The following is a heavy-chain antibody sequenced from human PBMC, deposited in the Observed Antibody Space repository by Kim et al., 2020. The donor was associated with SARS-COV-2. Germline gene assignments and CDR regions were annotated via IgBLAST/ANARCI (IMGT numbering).Heavy chain of an antibody. V-gene: IGHV1-18*01. Sequence: QKLQGRVTMTTDTSTSTAYMELRSLRSDDTAVYYCARDGAPIAAARGFDPWGQGTLVTVSS. CDR3: ARDGAPIAAARGFDP. J-gene: IGHJ5*02. D-gene: IGHD6-13*01.